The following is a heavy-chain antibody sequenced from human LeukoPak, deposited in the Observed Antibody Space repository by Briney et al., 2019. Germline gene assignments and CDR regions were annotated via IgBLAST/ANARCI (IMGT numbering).Heavy chain of an antibody. V-gene: IGHV4-34*01. CDR3: ARDVGAKDIVVVPAATGFDP. CDR2: INHSGST. Sequence: LETLSLTCAVYGGSFSGYYWSWIRQPPGKGLEWIGEINHSGSTNYNPSLKSRVTISVDTSKNQFSLKLSSVTAADTAVYYCARDVGAKDIVVVPAATGFDPWGQGTLVTVSS. J-gene: IGHJ5*02. D-gene: IGHD2-2*01. CDR1: GGSFSGYY.